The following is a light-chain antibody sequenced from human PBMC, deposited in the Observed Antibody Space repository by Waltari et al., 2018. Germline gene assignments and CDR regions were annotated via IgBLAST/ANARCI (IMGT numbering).Light chain of an antibody. Sequence: QSALTQPASVSGSPGQSITISCTGTSSDVGGYNYVSWYQQHPGRAPKLMIYEVRHRPSGVSNRFSASKSGNTASLTISGLQAEDEADYYCSSHTSSSSVMFGGGTKLTVL. V-gene: IGLV2-14*01. J-gene: IGLJ3*02. CDR1: SSDVGGYNY. CDR3: SSHTSSSSVM. CDR2: EVR.